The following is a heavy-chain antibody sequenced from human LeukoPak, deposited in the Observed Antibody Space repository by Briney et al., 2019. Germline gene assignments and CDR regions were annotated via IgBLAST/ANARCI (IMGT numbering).Heavy chain of an antibody. Sequence: ASVKVSCKASGYTFTSFGISWVRQAPGQGLEWMGWIGAYNGNTKYGQKLQGRVTMTTDTSKSTAYMELRSLRSDDAAVYYCARDQMNIAAAGAYFDYWGQGTLVTVSS. D-gene: IGHD6-13*01. CDR2: IGAYNGNT. CDR3: ARDQMNIAAAGAYFDY. J-gene: IGHJ4*02. V-gene: IGHV1-18*01. CDR1: GYTFTSFG.